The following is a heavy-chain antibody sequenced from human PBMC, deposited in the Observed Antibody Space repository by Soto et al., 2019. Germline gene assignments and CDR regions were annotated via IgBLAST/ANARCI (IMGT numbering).Heavy chain of an antibody. V-gene: IGHV1-69*12. Sequence: QVQLVQSGAEVKKPESSVKVSCKAPRGTFSTYAISWVRQAPGQGLEWMGGIIPMFGTANYAQRFQDRVTITADESPNTVYMELSSLRSEDPAVYFCASGIQLWLRRINKCYSGWGQGTLVTVSS. J-gene: IGHJ4*02. CDR2: IIPMFGTA. CDR1: RGTFSTYA. CDR3: ASGIQLWLRRINKCYSG. D-gene: IGHD5-18*01.